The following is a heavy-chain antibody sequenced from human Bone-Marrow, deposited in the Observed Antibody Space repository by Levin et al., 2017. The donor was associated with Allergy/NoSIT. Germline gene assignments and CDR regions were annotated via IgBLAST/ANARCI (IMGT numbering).Heavy chain of an antibody. Sequence: SCVVSGFSFSAHYMSWVRQAPGKGLEWISTVDKSGSDYFYADSIKGRFTISRDNTRNSLYLEMNSLRVEDTAIYYCTKEDWWRFDFWGQGALVTVSS. CDR1: GFSFSAHY. CDR2: VDKSGSDY. D-gene: IGHD2-8*02. V-gene: IGHV3-11*01. J-gene: IGHJ4*02. CDR3: TKEDWWRFDF.